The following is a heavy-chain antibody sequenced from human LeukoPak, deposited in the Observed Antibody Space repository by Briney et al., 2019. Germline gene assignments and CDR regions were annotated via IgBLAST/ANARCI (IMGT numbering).Heavy chain of an antibody. CDR1: GFTISSYW. V-gene: IGHV3-74*01. J-gene: IGHJ3*02. Sequence: GGSLTLSCAASGFTISSYWMHWVRQAPGKGLVWFSSINSDGSSTSYADSVKGRFTISRDNAKSTLYLQMNSLRAEDTAVYYSARDPGLLLEAFDIWGQGTMVTVSS. CDR3: ARDPGLLLEAFDI. CDR2: INSDGSST. D-gene: IGHD3-22*01.